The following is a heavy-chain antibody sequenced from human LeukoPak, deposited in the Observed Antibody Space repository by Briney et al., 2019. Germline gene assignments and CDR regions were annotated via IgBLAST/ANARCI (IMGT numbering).Heavy chain of an antibody. CDR3: ARLGAEFSVVAATGTFDY. D-gene: IGHD2-15*01. J-gene: IGHJ4*02. V-gene: IGHV4-34*01. CDR1: CGSFSGYY. Sequence: SETLTLTCAVDCGSFSGYYWSWIRQPPGKGLEWIGEINHSGSTNYNPSLKSRVTISVDTSKNQFSLKLSSVTAADTAVYYCARLGAEFSVVAATGTFDYWGQGTLVTVSS. CDR2: INHSGST.